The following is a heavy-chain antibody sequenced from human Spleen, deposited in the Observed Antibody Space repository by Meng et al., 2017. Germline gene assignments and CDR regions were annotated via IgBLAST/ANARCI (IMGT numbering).Heavy chain of an antibody. CDR2: INGNGGN. V-gene: IGHV4-34*01. CDR3: WGQSLHPFMIF. CDR1: GCCFGGYC. Sequence: LKQWGEGLWNPAESMTLSCVVYGCCFGGYCMSWMRKAPGKGLEWVGGINGNGGNTNNASEQSRINILVATSKNNFSLMEISMLGADKTVFYCWGQSLHPFMIFWGQGTLVTVSS. D-gene: IGHD3/OR15-3a*01. J-gene: IGHJ4*02.